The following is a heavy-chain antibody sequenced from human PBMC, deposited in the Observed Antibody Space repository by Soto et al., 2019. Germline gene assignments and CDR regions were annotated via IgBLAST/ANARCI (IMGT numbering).Heavy chain of an antibody. CDR1: GGSFSGYY. CDR2: INHSGST. J-gene: IGHJ6*03. V-gene: IGHV4-34*01. Sequence: PSETLSLTCAVYGGSFSGYYWSWIRQPPGKGLEWIGEINHSGSTNYNPSLKSRVTISVDTSKNQFSLKLSSVTAADTAVYYCARGSGGGSSYYYYYMDVWGKGTTVTVSS. D-gene: IGHD2-15*01. CDR3: ARGSGGGSSYYYYYMDV.